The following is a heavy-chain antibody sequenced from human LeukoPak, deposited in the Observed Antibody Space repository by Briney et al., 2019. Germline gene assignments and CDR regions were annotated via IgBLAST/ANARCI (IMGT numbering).Heavy chain of an antibody. V-gene: IGHV3-48*01. CDR2: ISSSSSTI. CDR1: GFRFSNHW. Sequence: GGSLRLSCETSGFRFSNHWMSWVRQAPGKGLEWVSYISSSSSTIYYADSVKGRFTISRDNAKNSLYLQMNSLRAEDTAVYYCARDHSGSWRRDYFDYWGQGTLVTVSS. D-gene: IGHD2-15*01. CDR3: ARDHSGSWRRDYFDY. J-gene: IGHJ4*02.